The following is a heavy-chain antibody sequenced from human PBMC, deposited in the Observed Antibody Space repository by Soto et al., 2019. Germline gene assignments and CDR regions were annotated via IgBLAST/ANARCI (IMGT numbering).Heavy chain of an antibody. Sequence: QVQLVQSGAEVKKPGSSVKVSCKASGGTFSSYAISWVRQAPGQGLEWMGGIIPIFGTANYAQKFQGRVTITADESPSTAYRELRSLVSEGTAVYSFARCVKMVCVVSGGFCPWGQGTLVVVSS. J-gene: IGHJ5*02. V-gene: IGHV1-69*01. D-gene: IGHD3-22*01. CDR3: ARCVKMVCVVSGGFCP. CDR2: IIPIFGTA. CDR1: GGTFSSYA.